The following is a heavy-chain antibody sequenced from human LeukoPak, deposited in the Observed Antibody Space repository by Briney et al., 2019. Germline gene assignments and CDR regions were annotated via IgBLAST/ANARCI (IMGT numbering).Heavy chain of an antibody. V-gene: IGHV1-46*01. CDR1: GYTFTSYY. J-gene: IGHJ6*02. CDR2: INPSGGST. CDR3: AREAHIVVVPAAVYGMDV. D-gene: IGHD2-2*01. Sequence: ASVNDSCKASGYTFTSYYMHWVRQAPGQGLEWMGIINPSGGSTSYAQKFQGRVTMTRDTSTSTVYMELSSLRSEDTAVYYCAREAHIVVVPAAVYGMDVWGQGTTVTVSS.